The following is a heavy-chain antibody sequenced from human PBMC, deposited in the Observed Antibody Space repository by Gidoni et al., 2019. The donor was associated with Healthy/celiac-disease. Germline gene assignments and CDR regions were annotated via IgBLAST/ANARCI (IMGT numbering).Heavy chain of an antibody. D-gene: IGHD5-18*01. Sequence: EVQLLVSGGGLVPPWGSLRPSCAASGFPFSSHAMSCVRQAPGKGLDGVSAMSGSGGSTNDADTVKGRFTISRDKSKNTLYMQMNSLRAEDTAVDYGAKDNGGIQRWLVVGYFDYWGQGTLVTVSS. CDR3: AKDNGGIQRWLVVGYFDY. CDR2: MSGSGGST. CDR1: GFPFSSHA. V-gene: IGHV3-23*01. J-gene: IGHJ4*02.